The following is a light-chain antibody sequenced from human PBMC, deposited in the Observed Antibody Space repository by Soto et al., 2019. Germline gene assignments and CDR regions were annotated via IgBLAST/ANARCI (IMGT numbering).Light chain of an antibody. V-gene: IGKV3-20*01. J-gene: IGKJ3*01. CDR3: QQYGASPFT. CDR1: HTISSSY. Sequence: EIVLTQSPGTLSLSPGERATLSCRASHTISSSYLAWYQQKPGQAPRLLMYGISRRATGIPDRFSATGSGTEFSLTISSVEPEDFAVYYCQQYGASPFTFGPGTKVDIK. CDR2: GIS.